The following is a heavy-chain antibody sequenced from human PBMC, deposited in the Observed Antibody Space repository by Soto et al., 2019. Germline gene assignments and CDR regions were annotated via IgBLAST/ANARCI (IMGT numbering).Heavy chain of an antibody. Sequence: GESLKISCQGSGYSFTNYWIAWVRQIPGKGLEYMGIIYPGDSDTRYSPSFHGQVTISVDKSISTAYLQWSSLKASDTAMFSCAKAVTSGWFYYGMEVWGRGTTVTVSS. V-gene: IGHV5-51*01. CDR2: IYPGDSDT. J-gene: IGHJ6*02. D-gene: IGHD6-13*01. CDR3: AKAVTSGWFYYGMEV. CDR1: GYSFTNYW.